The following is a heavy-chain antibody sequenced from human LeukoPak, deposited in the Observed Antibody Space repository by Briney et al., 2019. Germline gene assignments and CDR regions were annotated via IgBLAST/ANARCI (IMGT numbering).Heavy chain of an antibody. Sequence: SETLSLTCTVSGGSISSYYWSWIRQPPGKGLEWIGYIYTSGSTNCNPSLKSRVTISVDTSKNQFSLKLSSVTAADTAVYYCARQGGYYYDHFDYWGQGTLVTVSS. CDR3: ARQGGYYYDHFDY. D-gene: IGHD3-22*01. J-gene: IGHJ4*02. V-gene: IGHV4-4*09. CDR1: GGSISSYY. CDR2: IYTSGST.